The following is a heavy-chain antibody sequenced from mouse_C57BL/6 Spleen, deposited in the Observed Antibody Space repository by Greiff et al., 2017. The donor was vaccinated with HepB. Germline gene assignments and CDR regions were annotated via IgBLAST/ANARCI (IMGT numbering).Heavy chain of an antibody. CDR2: IYPRSGNT. Sequence: QVQLKESGAELARPGASVKLSCKASGYTFTSYGISWVKQRTGQGLEWIGEIYPRSGNTYYNEKFKGKATLTADKSSSTAYMELRSLTSEDSAVYFCARERDYAMDYWGQGTSATVSS. J-gene: IGHJ4*01. CDR1: GYTFTSYG. CDR3: ARERDYAMDY. V-gene: IGHV1-81*01.